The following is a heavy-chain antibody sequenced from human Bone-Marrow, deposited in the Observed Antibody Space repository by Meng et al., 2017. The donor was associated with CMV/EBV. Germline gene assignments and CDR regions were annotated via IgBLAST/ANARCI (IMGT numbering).Heavy chain of an antibody. CDR3: ARQRWTSYYYYGMDV. V-gene: IGHV5-51*01. D-gene: IGHD5-24*01. J-gene: IGHJ6*02. Sequence: GESLKISCKGSGYSFTSYWIGWVRQMPGKGLEWMGIIYPDDSDTRYSPSFQGQVTISADKSISTAYLQWSSLKASDTAMYYCARQRWTSYYYYGMDVCGQGTTVTVSS. CDR1: GYSFTSYW. CDR2: IYPDDSDT.